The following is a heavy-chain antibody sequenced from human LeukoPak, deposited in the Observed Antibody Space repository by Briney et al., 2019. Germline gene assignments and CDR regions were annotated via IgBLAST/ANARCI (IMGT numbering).Heavy chain of an antibody. V-gene: IGHV1-69*05. D-gene: IGHD6-13*01. J-gene: IGHJ4*02. Sequence: GASVKVSCKASGGTFSSYAISWVRQAPGQGLEWMGRIIPIFGTANYAQKFQGRVTITTDESTSTAYMELSSLRSEDTAVYYCARVHRGSSWSFDYWGQGTLVTVSS. CDR1: GGTFSSYA. CDR2: IIPIFGTA. CDR3: ARVHRGSSWSFDY.